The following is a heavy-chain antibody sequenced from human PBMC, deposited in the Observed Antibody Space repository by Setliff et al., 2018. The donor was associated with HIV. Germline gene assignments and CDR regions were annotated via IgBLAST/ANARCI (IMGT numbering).Heavy chain of an antibody. Sequence: SETLSLTCAVYGGSFSDYFWTWIRQPPGKGLGWIGKIRPSGGTNYNPSLDSRVTMSVDTSKNQFSLKLSSVTAADTAVYYCARDVGEQLDVWGKGTTVTVSS. CDR3: ARDVGEQLDV. CDR2: IRPSGGT. J-gene: IGHJ6*04. V-gene: IGHV4-34*01. CDR1: GGSFSDYF.